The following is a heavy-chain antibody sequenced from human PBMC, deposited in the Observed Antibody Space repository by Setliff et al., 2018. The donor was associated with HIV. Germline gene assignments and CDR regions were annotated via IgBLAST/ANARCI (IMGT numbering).Heavy chain of an antibody. CDR1: GYTLGGNY. D-gene: IGHD3-10*01. J-gene: IGHJ5*02. V-gene: IGHV1-69*13. Sequence: GASVKVSCKASGYTLGGNYMHWVRQAPGQGLEWMGRIIPIFGTADYAQKFQGRVTLTADESTSIAYMELNSLRSDDTAVYYCTNRGGSGTNVGNWFDPWGQGTLVTVSS. CDR2: IIPIFGTA. CDR3: TNRGGSGTNVGNWFDP.